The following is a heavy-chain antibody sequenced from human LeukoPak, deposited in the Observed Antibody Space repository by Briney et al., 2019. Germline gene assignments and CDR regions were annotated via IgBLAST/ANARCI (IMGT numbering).Heavy chain of an antibody. V-gene: IGHV3-30*04. CDR2: ISYDGSNK. D-gene: IGHD1-1*01. CDR1: GFTFSSYA. J-gene: IGHJ5*02. Sequence: GGSLRLSCAASGFTFSSYALYWVRQAPGKGLEWVAVISYDGSNKYYADSVKGRFTISRDNAKNSLYLQMNSLRAEDTALYYCAKDSQLELLDNWLDPWGQGTLVTVSS. CDR3: AKDSQLELLDNWLDP.